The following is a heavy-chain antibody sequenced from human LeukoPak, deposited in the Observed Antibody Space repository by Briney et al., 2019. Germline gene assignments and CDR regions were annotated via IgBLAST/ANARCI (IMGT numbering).Heavy chain of an antibody. CDR2: ISSSSSYI. D-gene: IGHD3-3*01. Sequence: GGSLRLSCAASGFTFSSYSMNWVRQAPGKGLEWVSSISSSSSYIYYADSVKGGFTISRDNAKNSLYLQMNSLRAEDTAVYYCARDVYYDFWSGVDYWGQGTLVTVSS. V-gene: IGHV3-21*01. CDR3: ARDVYYDFWSGVDY. J-gene: IGHJ4*02. CDR1: GFTFSSYS.